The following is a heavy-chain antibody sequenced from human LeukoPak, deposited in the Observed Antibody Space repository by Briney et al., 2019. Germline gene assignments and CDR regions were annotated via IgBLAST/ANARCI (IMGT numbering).Heavy chain of an antibody. V-gene: IGHV3-7*01. CDR1: GFTFSSYW. J-gene: IGHJ4*02. CDR3: ARSLRVAVAASY. D-gene: IGHD6-19*01. Sequence: GGSLRLSCVASGFTFSSYWMSWVRQAPGKGLEWVANIKQDGSEKYYVDSLKGRFTISRDNAKNSLYLQMNSLTAEDTATYYCARSLRVAVAASYWGQGTLVTVSS. CDR2: IKQDGSEK.